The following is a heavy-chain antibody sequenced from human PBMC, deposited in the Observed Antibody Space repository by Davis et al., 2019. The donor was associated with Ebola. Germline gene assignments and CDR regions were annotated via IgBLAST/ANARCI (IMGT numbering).Heavy chain of an antibody. D-gene: IGHD2-15*01. V-gene: IGHV3-7*01. CDR1: GFTFSSYW. J-gene: IGHJ6*02. Sequence: PGGSLRLSCAASGFTFSSYWMSWVRQAPGKGLEWVANIKQDGSEKYYVDSVKGRFTISRDNAKNSLYLQMNSLRAEDTAVYYCARDVGYCSGGSCYDYYGMDVWGQGTTVTVSS. CDR2: IKQDGSEK. CDR3: ARDVGYCSGGSCYDYYGMDV.